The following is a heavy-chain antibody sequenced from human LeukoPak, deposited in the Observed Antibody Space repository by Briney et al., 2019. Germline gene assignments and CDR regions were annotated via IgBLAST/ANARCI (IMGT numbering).Heavy chain of an antibody. D-gene: IGHD5-12*01. V-gene: IGHV3-21*01. CDR3: ARDGFSGYNNLGFDY. CDR1: GFTFSSHA. CDR2: ISSGSHYM. Sequence: GGSLRLSCAASGFTFSSHATNWVRQAPGKGLEWVSSISSGSHYMYYTDSVKGRFTISRDNAKNSLYLQMDSLRVEDTAVYYCARDGFSGYNNLGFDYWGQGTLVTVSS. J-gene: IGHJ4*02.